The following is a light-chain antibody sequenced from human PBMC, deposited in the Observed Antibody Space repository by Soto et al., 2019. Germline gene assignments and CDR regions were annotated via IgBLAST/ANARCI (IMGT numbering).Light chain of an antibody. V-gene: IGKV1-5*01. Sequence: DTVSITWGASQNISSSLAWYQQKPGKAPNLLISDASNLERGVPSRFGGSGSGTEFTLSIRSLQPDDFATYYCQQYNGYSRAFGEGTKVDIK. CDR3: QQYNGYSRA. CDR1: QNISSS. CDR2: DAS. J-gene: IGKJ1*01.